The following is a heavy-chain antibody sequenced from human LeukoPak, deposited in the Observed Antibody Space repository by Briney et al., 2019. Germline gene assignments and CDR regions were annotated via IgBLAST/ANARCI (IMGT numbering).Heavy chain of an antibody. Sequence: QPGGSLRLSCAASGFTFSSYSMNWVRQAPGKGLEWVSYISSSSSTIYYADSVKGRFTISRDNAKNSLYLQMNSLRAEDTAVYYCARCGYSRHFDYWGQGTLVTVSS. CDR2: ISSSSSTI. J-gene: IGHJ4*02. D-gene: IGHD3-22*01. V-gene: IGHV3-48*01. CDR1: GFTFSSYS. CDR3: ARCGYSRHFDY.